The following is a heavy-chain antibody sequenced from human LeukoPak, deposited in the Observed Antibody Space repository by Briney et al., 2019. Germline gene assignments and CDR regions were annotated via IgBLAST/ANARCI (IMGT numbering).Heavy chain of an antibody. V-gene: IGHV4-61*02. J-gene: IGHJ5*02. CDR3: AREGEYSNRLDP. CDR1: GGSISSGSYY. CDR2: FYTSGST. Sequence: SGTLSLTCTVSGGSISSGSYYWSWIRQPAGKGLEWIGRFYTSGSTDYNPSLKSRVTISVDTSKNQFSLKLSSVTAADTAVYYCAREGEYSNRLDPWGQGTLVTVSS. D-gene: IGHD3-16*01.